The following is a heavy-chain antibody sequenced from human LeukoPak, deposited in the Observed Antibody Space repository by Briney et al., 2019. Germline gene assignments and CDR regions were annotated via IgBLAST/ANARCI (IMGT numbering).Heavy chain of an antibody. V-gene: IGHV1-18*01. CDR3: ARDYGSGSYYGMDV. CDR2: ISAYNGNT. D-gene: IGHD3-10*01. CDR1: GYTFTSYG. J-gene: IGHJ6*02. Sequence: ASVKVSCKASGYTFTSYGISWVRQAPGQGLEWMGWISAYNGNTNYAQKLQGRVTMTTDTSTSTAYMELRGLRSDDTAVYYCARDYGSGSYYGMDVWGQGTTVTVSS.